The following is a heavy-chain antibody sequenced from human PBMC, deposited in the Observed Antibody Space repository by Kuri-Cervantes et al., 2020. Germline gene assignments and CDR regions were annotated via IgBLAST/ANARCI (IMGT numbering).Heavy chain of an antibody. V-gene: IGHV4-31*02. D-gene: IGHD3-10*01. CDR3: ARGGGSGSYNWFDP. J-gene: IGHJ5*02. CDR1: GGSISSGGYY. Sequence: SCTVSGGSISSGGYYWSWIRQHPGKGLEWIGYIYYSGSTYYNPSLKSRVTISVDTSKNQFSLKLSSVTAADTAVYYCARGGGSGSYNWFDPWGQGTLVTVSS. CDR2: IYYSGST.